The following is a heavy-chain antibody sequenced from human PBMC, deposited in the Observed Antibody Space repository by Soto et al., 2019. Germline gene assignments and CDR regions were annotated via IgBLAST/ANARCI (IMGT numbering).Heavy chain of an antibody. CDR2: IYHSGST. CDR3: ARGDCSGGSCYFDY. V-gene: IGHV4-30-2*01. CDR1: GGSTSSGGYS. Sequence: SETLSLTCAVSGGSTSSGGYSWSWIRQPPGKGLEWIGYIYHSGSTYYNPSLKSRVTISVDRSKNQFSLKLSSVTAVDTAVYYCARGDCSGGSCYFDYWGQGTLVTVSA. D-gene: IGHD2-15*01. J-gene: IGHJ4*02.